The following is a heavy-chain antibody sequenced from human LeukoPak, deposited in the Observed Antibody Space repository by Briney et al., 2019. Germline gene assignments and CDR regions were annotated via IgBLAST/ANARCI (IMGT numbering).Heavy chain of an antibody. D-gene: IGHD6-25*01. Sequence: SETLSLTCTVSGGSISSYYWSLIRQPAGKGLEWIGRINTSGSSNYNPSLRRRVTMSVDTSKNQFSPTLGPVAAADTGVYFWAREGGGPRWLDPWGQGTLVTVSS. J-gene: IGHJ5*02. V-gene: IGHV4-4*07. CDR3: AREGGGPRWLDP. CDR2: INTSGSS. CDR1: GGSISSYY.